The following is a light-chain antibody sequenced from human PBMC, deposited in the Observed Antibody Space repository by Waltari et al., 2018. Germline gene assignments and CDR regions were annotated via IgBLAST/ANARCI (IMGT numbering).Light chain of an antibody. Sequence: SSLPPPSSFSFSPFPSLPLSCPSLLLSVGSYPLLSWSHLHPGGAPKLLIYEVSKRPSGVSTRVSGSKSGKTASLTISGLQAEDEAEYYCCAFAGRGFYVFGTGTRVTVL. CDR2: EVS. J-gene: IGLJ1*01. V-gene: IGLV2-23*02. CDR1: LLSVGSYPL. CDR3: CAFAGRGFYV.